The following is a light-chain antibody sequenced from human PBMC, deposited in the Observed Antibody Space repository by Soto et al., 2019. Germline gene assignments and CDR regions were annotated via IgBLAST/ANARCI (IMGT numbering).Light chain of an antibody. CDR3: QQYVSSPWA. V-gene: IGKV3-20*01. CDR2: GAS. Sequence: ELVLAQSPGTLSLSPGARAPLSGRASQSVTNSFLAWYQQKPGQATRLLIYGASRRATGIPDRFTGSGSGTDFTLTISRLEPEEFAVYYCQQYVSSPWALGQGTKVDIK. J-gene: IGKJ1*01. CDR1: QSVTNSF.